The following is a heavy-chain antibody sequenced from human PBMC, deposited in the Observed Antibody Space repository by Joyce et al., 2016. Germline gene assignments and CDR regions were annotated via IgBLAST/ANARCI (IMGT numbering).Heavy chain of an antibody. CDR2: MKTDGSSA. CDR1: GFSFSGYW. CDR3: VRGISARPGGPNWFDP. J-gene: IGHJ5*02. V-gene: IGHV3-74*01. D-gene: IGHD6-6*01. Sequence: EVQLVESGGGLVQPGGSLRLSCAASGFSFSGYWIHWVRQAPGKGVGGVSRMKTDGSSARFADAVKGRFTISRDNAKNTLYLQMNSLRAEDTAVYYCVRGISARPGGPNWFDPWGQGTLVTVSS.